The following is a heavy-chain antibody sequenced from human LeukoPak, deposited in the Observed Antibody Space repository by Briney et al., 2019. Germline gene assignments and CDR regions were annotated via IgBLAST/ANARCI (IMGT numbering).Heavy chain of an antibody. CDR2: IYGGVST. V-gene: IGHV3-53*01. D-gene: IGHD4-11*01. CDR3: AKSLLTTATGTGRAFDI. Sequence: GGSLRLSCAATGLTVSSNFMSWVRQAPGKGLERVTVIYGGVSTYYADSVEGRFTISRDTPKNTLYLQMNSLRVEDSAVYYCAKSLLTTATGTGRAFDIWGQGTMVTVSS. J-gene: IGHJ3*02. CDR1: GLTVSSNF.